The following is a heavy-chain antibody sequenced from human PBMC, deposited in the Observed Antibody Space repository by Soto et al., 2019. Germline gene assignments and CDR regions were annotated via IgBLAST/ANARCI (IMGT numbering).Heavy chain of an antibody. D-gene: IGHD2-21*02. J-gene: IGHJ4*02. CDR1: GFTFSSYA. CDR3: AKTVAYCGGDCGAFDHTGSFDY. CDR2: ISGSGGST. V-gene: IGHV3-23*01. Sequence: GGSLRLSCAASGFTFSSYAVSWVRQAPGKGLEWVSAISGSGGSTYYADSVKGRFTISRDNSKNTLYLQMNSLRAEDTAVYYCAKTVAYCGGDCGAFDHTGSFDYWGQGTLVTVSS.